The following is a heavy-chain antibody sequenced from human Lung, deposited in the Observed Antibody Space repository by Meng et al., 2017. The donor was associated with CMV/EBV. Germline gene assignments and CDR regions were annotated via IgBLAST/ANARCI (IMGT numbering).Heavy chain of an antibody. CDR1: GGTFSIDA. J-gene: IGHJ4*02. CDR3: ARLAECSGGSCYFDY. D-gene: IGHD2-15*01. V-gene: IGHV1-69*10. CDR2: LIPLLGIA. Sequence: SGGTFSIDASNWVRQARGQGLEWMGGLIPLLGIATYAQKFQDRVTITPDKSTSTAYMELRSLRSEDTAVYYCARLAECSGGSCYFDYWGQGTLVTVSS.